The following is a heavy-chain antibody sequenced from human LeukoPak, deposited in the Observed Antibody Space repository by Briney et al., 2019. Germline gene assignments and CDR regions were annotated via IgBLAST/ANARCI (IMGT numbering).Heavy chain of an antibody. D-gene: IGHD2-2*01. CDR1: GDSASSNSVT. Sequence: SQTLSLTCAISGDSASSNSVTWNWIRQSPSRGLEWLGRTYYRSTWYNDYAVTVRGRITVNPDTSKNQFSLHLNSVTPEDTAVYYCARRLTQYDCFDPWGQGILVTVSS. J-gene: IGHJ5*02. CDR3: ARRLTQYDCFDP. V-gene: IGHV6-1*01. CDR2: TYYRSTWYN.